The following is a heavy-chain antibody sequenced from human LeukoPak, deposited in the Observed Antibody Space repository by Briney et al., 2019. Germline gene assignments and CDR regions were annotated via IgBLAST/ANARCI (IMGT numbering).Heavy chain of an antibody. V-gene: IGHV1-24*01. CDR3: ARGSSWFAAFDI. CDR2: FDPEDGET. D-gene: IGHD6-13*01. CDR1: GYTLTELS. J-gene: IGHJ3*02. Sequence: ASVKVSCKVSGYTLTELSMHWVRQAPGKGLEWMGGFDPEDGETIYAQKFQGRVTMTEDTSTDTAYMELSSLRSEDTAVYYCARGSSWFAAFDIWGQGTMVTVSS.